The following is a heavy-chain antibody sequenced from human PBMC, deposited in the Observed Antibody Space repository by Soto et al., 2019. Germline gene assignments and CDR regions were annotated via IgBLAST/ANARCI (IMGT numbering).Heavy chain of an antibody. D-gene: IGHD3-9*01. CDR2: ISGSGGTT. V-gene: IGHV3-23*01. CDR1: GFTFNNYA. Sequence: EVQLLESGGGLVQAGGSLRLSCAASGFTFNNYAMNWVRQAPGKGLEWVSAISGSGGTTYYADSVKGRFTISRDNSKNTLYLQMNSLSAEDTAVYYCAKLAPLYYDILTGYYNSRSFDYWGQGTLVTVSS. J-gene: IGHJ4*02. CDR3: AKLAPLYYDILTGYYNSRSFDY.